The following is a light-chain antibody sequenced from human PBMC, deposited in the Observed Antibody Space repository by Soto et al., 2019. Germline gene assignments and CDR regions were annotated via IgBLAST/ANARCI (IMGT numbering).Light chain of an antibody. Sequence: QSVLTQPRSASGSPGQSVTISCTGTSSDVGGYNYVSWYQQHPGKAPKVMIYEVSKRPSGVPDRFSGSKSGNTASLTVSGLQAEDEADYYCSSYTSSSTLYVFGPGTKV. CDR1: SSDVGGYNY. J-gene: IGLJ1*01. CDR3: SSYTSSSTLYV. CDR2: EVS. V-gene: IGLV2-8*01.